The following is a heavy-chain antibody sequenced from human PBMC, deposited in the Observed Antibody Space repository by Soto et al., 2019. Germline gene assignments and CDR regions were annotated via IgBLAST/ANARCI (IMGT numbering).Heavy chain of an antibody. CDR1: GFTFSTYL. J-gene: IGHJ3*02. D-gene: IGHD6-13*01. Sequence: SGGSLRLSCAASGFTFSTYLMHWVRQAPGKGLMWVSRIKSDGSSTTYADSVKGRFTISRDNAKNTLYLQMSSLRAEDTAVYYCAREGLDTAGFFDIWGQGTMVTVSS. V-gene: IGHV3-74*01. CDR3: AREGLDTAGFFDI. CDR2: IKSDGSST.